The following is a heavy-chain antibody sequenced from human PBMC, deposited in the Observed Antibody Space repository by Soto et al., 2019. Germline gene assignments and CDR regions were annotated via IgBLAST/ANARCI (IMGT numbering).Heavy chain of an antibody. V-gene: IGHV2-5*02. Sequence: SGPTLVNPTQTLTLTCNLSGFSLSTSGVGVGWIRQPPGKALEWLAHIYWDDDKYYSPSLKSRLSITKDTSKNQVVLTVTNMDPVDTATYYCAHRRYRYSYGNFDYWGQGTLVTVSS. CDR1: GFSLSTSGVG. J-gene: IGHJ4*02. D-gene: IGHD5-18*01. CDR3: AHRRYRYSYGNFDY. CDR2: IYWDDDK.